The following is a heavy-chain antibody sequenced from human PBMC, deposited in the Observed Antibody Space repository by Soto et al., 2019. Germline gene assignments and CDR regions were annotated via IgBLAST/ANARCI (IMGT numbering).Heavy chain of an antibody. CDR2: INTYNGNT. CDR1: GYTFTNYG. CDR3: ARGADPTYFDN. Sequence: QVQLVQSGAEVKKPGASVKVSCKASGYTFTNYGVSWVRQAPGQGLEWMGWINTYNGNTNYEGKFQGRVTVTTDTPTTTAYMELRSLRSDDTAVYYCARGADPTYFDNWGQGTLVTVSS. J-gene: IGHJ4*02. V-gene: IGHV1-18*01. D-gene: IGHD6-25*01.